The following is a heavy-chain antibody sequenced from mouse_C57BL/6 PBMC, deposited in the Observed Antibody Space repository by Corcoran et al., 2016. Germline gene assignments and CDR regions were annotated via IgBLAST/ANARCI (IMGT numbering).Heavy chain of an antibody. V-gene: IGHV9-3*01. CDR2: INTYSGVP. D-gene: IGHD1-1*02. CDR1: GYTFTTYG. J-gene: IGHJ3*01. Sequence: QIQLVPSGPELKKPGETVKISCKASGYTFTTYGMSWVKQAPGKGLKWMGWINTYSGVPTYADDFKGRFAFSLENSASTAYLQINNLKNEDTATYFCARRGSCWFAYWGQGTLVTVSA. CDR3: ARRGSCWFAY.